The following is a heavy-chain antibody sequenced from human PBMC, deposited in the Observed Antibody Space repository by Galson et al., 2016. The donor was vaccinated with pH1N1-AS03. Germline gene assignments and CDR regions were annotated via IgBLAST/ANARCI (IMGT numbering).Heavy chain of an antibody. D-gene: IGHD2-21*01. J-gene: IGHJ3*02. CDR3: AKSYHGDVCDI. CDR2: ISWNSGTF. V-gene: IGHV3-9*01. Sequence: SLRLSCAASGFNFDNYAMHWVRQARGKGLEWVSGISWNSGTFDYADSVKGRFTISRDNAKNSLYLQMNSLTADDSALYYCAKSYHGDVCDIWGQGTMVTVSS. CDR1: GFNFDNYA.